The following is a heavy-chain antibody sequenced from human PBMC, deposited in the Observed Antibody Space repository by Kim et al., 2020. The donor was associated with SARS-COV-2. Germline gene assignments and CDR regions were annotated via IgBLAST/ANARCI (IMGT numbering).Heavy chain of an antibody. D-gene: IGHD2-15*01. Sequence: ASVKVSCKASGYTFTGYYMHWVRQAPGQGLEWMGRINPNSGGTNYAQKFQGRVTMTRDTSISTAYMELSRLRSDDTAVYYCAGGVVVAATTQNYGMDVWGQGTTVTVSS. V-gene: IGHV1-2*06. CDR3: AGGVVVAATTQNYGMDV. CDR2: INPNSGGT. CDR1: GYTFTGYY. J-gene: IGHJ6*02.